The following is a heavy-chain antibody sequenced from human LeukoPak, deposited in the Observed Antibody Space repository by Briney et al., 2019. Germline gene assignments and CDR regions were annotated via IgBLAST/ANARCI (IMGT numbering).Heavy chain of an antibody. Sequence: SETLSLTCAVYGGSFSGYYWSWIRQPPGKGLEWIGEINHSGSTNYNPSLKSRVTISVDTSKNQFSLKLSSVTAADTAVYYCARDLVGAAYWYFDLWGRGTLVTVSS. CDR1: GGSFSGYY. D-gene: IGHD1-26*01. V-gene: IGHV4-34*01. CDR2: INHSGST. CDR3: ARDLVGAAYWYFDL. J-gene: IGHJ2*01.